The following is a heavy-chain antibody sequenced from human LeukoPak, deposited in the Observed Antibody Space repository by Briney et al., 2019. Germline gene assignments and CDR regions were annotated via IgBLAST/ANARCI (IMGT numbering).Heavy chain of an antibody. CDR3: ARDTVETYYYYGMDV. D-gene: IGHD4-23*01. CDR1: GFTFSSYS. CDR2: ISSSSSTI. Sequence: GSLRLSCAASGFTFSSYSMNWVRQAPGKGLEGVSYISSSSSTIYYADSVKGRFTISRDNAKNSLYLQMNSLRAEDTAVYYCARDTVETYYYYGMDVWGQGTTVTVSS. J-gene: IGHJ6*02. V-gene: IGHV3-48*01.